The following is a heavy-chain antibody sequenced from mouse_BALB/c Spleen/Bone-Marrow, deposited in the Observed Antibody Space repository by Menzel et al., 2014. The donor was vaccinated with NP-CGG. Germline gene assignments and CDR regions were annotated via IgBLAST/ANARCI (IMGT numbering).Heavy chain of an antibody. J-gene: IGHJ2*01. CDR1: GYTFTSYW. CDR3: ARWGAYFDY. V-gene: IGHV1-61*01. Sequence: QVQLQQSGAELVRPGTPVKLSCKASGYTFTSYWMNWVKPRPGRGLEWIGRIDPSDSETHCNQKFKDKATLTVDKSSSTAYIQLSSLTSEDSAVYYCARWGAYFDYWGQGTTLTVSS. CDR2: IDPSDSET.